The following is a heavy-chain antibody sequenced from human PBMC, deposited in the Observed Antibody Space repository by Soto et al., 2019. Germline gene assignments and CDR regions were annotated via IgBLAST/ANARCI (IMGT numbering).Heavy chain of an antibody. Sequence: PGGSLRLSCAASGFTFRSYAMHWVRQAPGRGLEYVSAISSNGGSTYYADSVKGRFTISRDNSKNTLYLQMSSLRAEDTAVYYCLKDLWDYSNYEGWFDPWGQGTLVTVSS. CDR3: LKDLWDYSNYEGWFDP. J-gene: IGHJ5*02. CDR1: GFTFRSYA. V-gene: IGHV3-64D*08. D-gene: IGHD4-4*01. CDR2: ISSNGGST.